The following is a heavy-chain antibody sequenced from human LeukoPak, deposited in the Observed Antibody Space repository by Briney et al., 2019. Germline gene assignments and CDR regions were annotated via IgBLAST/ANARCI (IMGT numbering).Heavy chain of an antibody. CDR1: GGSISSGDYY. Sequence: SETLSLTCTVSGGSISSGDYYWSWIRQPPGKGLAWIGYIYYSGSTYYNPSLKSRVTISVDTSKNQFSLKLSSVTAADTAVYYCARGQQLVDYFDYWGQGTLVTVSS. V-gene: IGHV4-30-4*08. CDR2: IYYSGST. D-gene: IGHD6-6*01. CDR3: ARGQQLVDYFDY. J-gene: IGHJ4*02.